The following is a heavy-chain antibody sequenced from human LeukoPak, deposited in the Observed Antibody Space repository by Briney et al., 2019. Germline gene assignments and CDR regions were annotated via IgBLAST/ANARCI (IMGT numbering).Heavy chain of an antibody. CDR1: GDSISSSSYY. J-gene: IGHJ4*02. D-gene: IGHD6-13*01. Sequence: PSETLSLTCTVSGDSISSSSYYWGWIRQPPGKGLEWIGSIYYSGSTYYNPSLKSRVTISVDTSKNQFSLKLSSVTAADTAVYYCASLYSSSWYFFDYWGQGTLVTVSS. V-gene: IGHV4-39*01. CDR3: ASLYSSSWYFFDY. CDR2: IYYSGST.